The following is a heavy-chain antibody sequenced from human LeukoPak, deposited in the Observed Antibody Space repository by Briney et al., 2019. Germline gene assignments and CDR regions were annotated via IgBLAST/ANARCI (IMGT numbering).Heavy chain of an antibody. J-gene: IGHJ4*02. CDR1: GDTFTDYY. D-gene: IGHD1/OR15-1a*01. V-gene: IGHV1-2*02. CDR2: ISLSSGGT. Sequence: GASVKVSCKASGDTFTDYYMHWLRQAPGQGLEWMGWISLSSGGTYYTQKFQDRVTMTRDTSLSTAYVELSRLRSDDTAVYYCARGRTAVRFDYWGQGTLVTVSS. CDR3: ARGRTAVRFDY.